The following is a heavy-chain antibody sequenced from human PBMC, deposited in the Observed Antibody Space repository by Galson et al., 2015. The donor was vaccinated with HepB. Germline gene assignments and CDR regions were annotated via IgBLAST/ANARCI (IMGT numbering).Heavy chain of an antibody. Sequence: SLRLSCAASGFTFSSYAMHWVRQAPGKGLEWVAVISYDGSNKYYADSVKGRFTISRDNSKNTLYLQMNSLRAEDTAVYYCARDSYYYGSGSYYRIYYYYGMDVWGQGTTVTVSS. J-gene: IGHJ6*02. CDR2: ISYDGSNK. D-gene: IGHD3-10*01. CDR1: GFTFSSYA. CDR3: ARDSYYYGSGSYYRIYYYYGMDV. V-gene: IGHV3-30*04.